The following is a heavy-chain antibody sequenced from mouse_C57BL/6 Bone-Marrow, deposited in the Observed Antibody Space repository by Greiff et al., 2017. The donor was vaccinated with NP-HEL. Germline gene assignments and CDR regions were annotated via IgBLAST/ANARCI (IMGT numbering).Heavy chain of an antibody. Sequence: QVQLQQSGAELARPGASVKMSCKASGYTFTSYTMHWVKQRPGQGLEWIGYINPSSGYTKYNQKFKDKATLTADKSSSTAYMQLSSLTSEDSAVNYCARSYVTSAWFAYWGKGTLVTVSA. J-gene: IGHJ3*01. CDR2: INPSSGYT. CDR1: GYTFTSYT. D-gene: IGHD2-12*01. CDR3: ARSYVTSAWFAY. V-gene: IGHV1-4*01.